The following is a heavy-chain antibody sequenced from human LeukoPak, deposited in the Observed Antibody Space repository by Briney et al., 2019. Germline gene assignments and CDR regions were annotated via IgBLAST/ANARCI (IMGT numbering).Heavy chain of an antibody. J-gene: IGHJ1*01. D-gene: IGHD2/OR15-2a*01. Sequence: SETLSLTCTVSDGSISGYYWSWIRQPPGKGLEWIGSIYHSGSTYYNPSLKSRVTISVDTSKNQFSLKLSSVTAAGTAVYYCAGPAFRYFQHWGQGTLATVSS. CDR1: DGSISGYY. CDR3: AGPAFRYFQH. CDR2: IYHSGST. V-gene: IGHV4-59*05.